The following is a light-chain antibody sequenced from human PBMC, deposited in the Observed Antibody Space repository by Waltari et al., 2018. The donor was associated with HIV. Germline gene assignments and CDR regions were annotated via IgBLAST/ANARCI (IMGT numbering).Light chain of an antibody. CDR2: STN. CDR1: SGSVSTRSL. V-gene: IGLV8-61*01. J-gene: IGLJ3*02. CDR3: VLFMVNGIWV. Sequence: QTVVDQEPSFSVSPGGTVTLTCGSSSGSVSTRSLPSWYHQTPGQAPRTLIDSTNTRSSGVPDRFSGSILGNKAALTITGAQADDESDDYCVLFMVNGIWVFGGGTKLTVL.